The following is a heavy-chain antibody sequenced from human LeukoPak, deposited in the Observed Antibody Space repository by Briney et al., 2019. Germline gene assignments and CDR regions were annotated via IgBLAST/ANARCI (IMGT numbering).Heavy chain of an antibody. J-gene: IGHJ5*02. V-gene: IGHV1-18*01. CDR1: GYSSPNYG. D-gene: IGHD6-19*01. Sequence: ASVKVSCKASGYSSPNYGISWVRQAPGQGLEWMGWISAYNGNTNYAQKLQGRVTMTTDTSTSTAYMELRSLRSDDTAVYYCARDRIPVAGTFDPWGQGTLVTVSS. CDR2: ISAYNGNT. CDR3: ARDRIPVAGTFDP.